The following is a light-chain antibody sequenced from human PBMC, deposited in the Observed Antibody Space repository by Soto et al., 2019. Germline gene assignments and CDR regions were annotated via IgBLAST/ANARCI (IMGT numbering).Light chain of an antibody. CDR1: SSDVGAYNY. Sequence: QPVLTQPASVSGSPGQSITISCTGTSSDVGAYNYVSWYRQHPGKAPKLMIYEVTNRPSGVSNRFSGSKSGSTASLTISGLQAEDEADYYCSSYTSSSTLVFGGGTKLTVL. CDR2: EVT. CDR3: SSYTSSSTLV. V-gene: IGLV2-14*01. J-gene: IGLJ3*02.